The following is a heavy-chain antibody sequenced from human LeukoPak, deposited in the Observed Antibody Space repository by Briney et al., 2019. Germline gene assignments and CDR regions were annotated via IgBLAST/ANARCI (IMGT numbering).Heavy chain of an antibody. CDR2: IYSGGST. V-gene: IGHV3-53*01. D-gene: IGHD2-15*01. J-gene: IGHJ6*02. CDR1: GFTFSSYS. CDR3: ASSWLLGYYYYGMDV. Sequence: GGSLRLSCAASGFTFSSYSMNWVRQAPGKGLEWVSVIYSGGSTYYADSVKGRFTISRDNSKNTLYLQMNSLRAEDTAVYYCASSWLLGYYYYGMDVWGQGTTVTVSS.